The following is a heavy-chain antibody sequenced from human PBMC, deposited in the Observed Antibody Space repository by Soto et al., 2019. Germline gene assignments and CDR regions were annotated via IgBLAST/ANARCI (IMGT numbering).Heavy chain of an antibody. Sequence: GESLKISCKGSGYIFTSYWISWVRQMPGKGLEWMGRIDPSDSYTNYSPSLQGHATISADKSISTAYLQWSSLKASDTAMYYCARSDTAMVGDAFDIWGQGTMVTVSS. D-gene: IGHD5-18*01. CDR2: IDPSDSYT. V-gene: IGHV5-10-1*01. CDR3: ARSDTAMVGDAFDI. CDR1: GYIFTSYW. J-gene: IGHJ3*02.